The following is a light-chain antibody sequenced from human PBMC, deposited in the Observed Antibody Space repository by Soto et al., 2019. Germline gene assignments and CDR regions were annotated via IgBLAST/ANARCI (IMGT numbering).Light chain of an antibody. CDR2: PAS. CDR3: QQYDTYPLT. V-gene: IGKV1-9*01. J-gene: IGKJ4*01. Sequence: DIQLTQSPSFLSASVGDRVTVTCRASQTINDYLAWFQKKEGKAPELLIYPASTLQGGVPPRFSGYGSGIDFTLTISSLQPEDVASYYCQQYDTYPLTFGGGTRVELK. CDR1: QTINDY.